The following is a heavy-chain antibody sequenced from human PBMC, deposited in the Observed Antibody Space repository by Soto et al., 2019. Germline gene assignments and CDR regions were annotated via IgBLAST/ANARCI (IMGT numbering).Heavy chain of an antibody. D-gene: IGHD1-26*01. V-gene: IGHV3-15*07. CDR1: GFTFSNAW. CDR3: TTDAPGTPQQYSGSQHYYYYGMDV. CDR2: IKSKTDGGTT. J-gene: IGHJ6*02. Sequence: EVQLVESGGGLVKPGGSLRLSCAASGFTFSNAWMNWVRQAPGKGLEWVGRIKSKTDGGTTDYAAPVKGRFTISRDDSKNTLYLQMNSLKTEDTAVYYCTTDAPGTPQQYSGSQHYYYYGMDVWGQGTTVTVSS.